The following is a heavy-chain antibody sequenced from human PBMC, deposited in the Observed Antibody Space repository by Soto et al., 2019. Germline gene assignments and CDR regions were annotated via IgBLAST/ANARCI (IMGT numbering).Heavy chain of an antibody. CDR1: GFTFGDYA. D-gene: IGHD3-9*01. CDR3: TRAGIFDILTGYYLGAFDI. Sequence: GSLRLSCTASGFTFGDYAMSWFRQAPGKGLEWVGFIRSKAYGGTTEYAASVKGRFTISRDDSKSIAYLQMNSLKTEDTAVYYCTRAGIFDILTGYYLGAFDIWGQGTMVTVSS. CDR2: IRSKAYGGTT. J-gene: IGHJ3*02. V-gene: IGHV3-49*03.